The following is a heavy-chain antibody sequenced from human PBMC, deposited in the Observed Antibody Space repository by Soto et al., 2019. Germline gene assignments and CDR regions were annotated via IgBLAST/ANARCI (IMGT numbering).Heavy chain of an antibody. CDR2: IYHSGST. V-gene: IGHV4-4*02. J-gene: IGHJ4*02. D-gene: IGHD5-12*01. Sequence: QESGPGLVKPSGTLSLTCAVSGGSISSSNWWSWVRQPPGKGLEWIGEIYHSGSTNSNPSLKSRFTKSVDKSKTQFSLKRSSVTAADTAGYYCARGDSGYDPLDYWGQGTLVTVSS. CDR1: GGSISSSNW. CDR3: ARGDSGYDPLDY.